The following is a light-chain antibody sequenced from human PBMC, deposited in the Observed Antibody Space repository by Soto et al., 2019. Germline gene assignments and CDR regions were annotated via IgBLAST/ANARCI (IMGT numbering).Light chain of an antibody. J-gene: IGKJ5*01. V-gene: IGKV1-5*01. CDR1: QNIRNL. Sequence: DIQLTQSPSTLSAAVGDSVTITCRASQNIRNLLAWYQQKPGKAPKPLIYDASTLKTGVPSRFSGSGSGSEFNFTITGLQPDDFANYFCQQYNTYSTFGQGTRLDIK. CDR2: DAS. CDR3: QQYNTYST.